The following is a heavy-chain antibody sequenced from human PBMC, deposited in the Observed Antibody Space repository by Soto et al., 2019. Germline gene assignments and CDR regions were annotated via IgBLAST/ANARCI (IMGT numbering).Heavy chain of an antibody. CDR3: AKSFRAIVVIINY. Sequence: EVQLLESGGGLVQPGGSLRLSCAASGFTFSSYAMSWVRQAPGKGLEWVSAISGSGGSTYYADSVEGRFTISSDNSKSALYLEMKSLRAEDTAVYYCAKSFRAIVVIINYWGQGALVTVSS. D-gene: IGHD3-22*01. CDR2: ISGSGGST. J-gene: IGHJ4*02. CDR1: GFTFSSYA. V-gene: IGHV3-23*01.